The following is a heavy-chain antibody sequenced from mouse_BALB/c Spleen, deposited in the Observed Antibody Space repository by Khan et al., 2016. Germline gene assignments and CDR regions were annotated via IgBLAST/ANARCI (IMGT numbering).Heavy chain of an antibody. J-gene: IGHJ3*01. D-gene: IGHD3-1*01. CDR1: GYSIISDYA. V-gene: IGHV3-2*02. CDR3: ARSGINTASFAY. CDR2: INYSGST. Sequence: EVQLQESGPGLVKPSQSLSLTCTVTGYSIISDYAWNWIRQFPGDKLEWMGYINYSGSTTYNPSLKSRISITRDTSTNQFFLQLSSVTPADTTTYCWARSGINTASFAYWGQGTRVTVSA.